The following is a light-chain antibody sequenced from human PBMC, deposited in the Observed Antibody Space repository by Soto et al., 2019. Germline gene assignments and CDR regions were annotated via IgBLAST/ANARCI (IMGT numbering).Light chain of an antibody. CDR1: HTISSSY. CDR2: GIS. CDR3: QQYGSSPPIT. V-gene: IGKV3-20*01. J-gene: IGKJ5*01. Sequence: EIVLTQSPGTLSLPPGERATLSCRASHTISSSYLAWYQQKPGQAPRLLMYGISRRATGIPDRFSGSGGGTDFTLIITRLEHEDFAVYYCQQYGSSPPITFGQGTRLEI.